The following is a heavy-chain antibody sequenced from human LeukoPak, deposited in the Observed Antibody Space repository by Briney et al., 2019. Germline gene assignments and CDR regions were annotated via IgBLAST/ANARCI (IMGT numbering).Heavy chain of an antibody. CDR2: ISTTSTYI. V-gene: IGHV3-21*01. D-gene: IGHD2-2*01. CDR1: GFSLSSYD. Sequence: PGGSLRLSCAASGFSLSSYDMNWVRQAPGKGLGWVSSISTTSTYIYYRYSVKGRFTISRDNARNSLYLQMNGLRAEDTAVYYCARADCFSSTCYLRSSWFDPWGQGTLVTVSS. J-gene: IGHJ5*02. CDR3: ARADCFSSTCYLRSSWFDP.